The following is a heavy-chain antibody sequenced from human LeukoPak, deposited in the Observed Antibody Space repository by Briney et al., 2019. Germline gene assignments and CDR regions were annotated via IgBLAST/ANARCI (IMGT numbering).Heavy chain of an antibody. Sequence: SETLSLTCTVSGGSISSGYYWGWIRQPPGKGLEWIGSIYYSGSTYYNPPLKSRVTISVDTSKNQFSLKLSSATAADTAVYYCARISRGMATTSDYWGQGTLVTVSS. CDR2: IYYSGST. CDR1: GGSISSGYY. J-gene: IGHJ4*02. V-gene: IGHV4-39*01. D-gene: IGHD5-24*01. CDR3: ARISRGMATTSDY.